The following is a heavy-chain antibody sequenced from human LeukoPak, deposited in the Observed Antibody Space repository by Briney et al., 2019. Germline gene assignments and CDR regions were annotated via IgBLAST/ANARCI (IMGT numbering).Heavy chain of an antibody. CDR3: ARDRGKRYFHN. CDR1: GVSVSSNGAS. Sequence: SQTLSLTCAISGVSVSSNGASWNWIRQSPSRGLEWLGRTDYRSKWYNDYAESVNNRMTINPDKTQNRFSLQLISVTPEDTALYYCARDRGKRYFHNWGQGTLVSVST. D-gene: IGHD3-10*01. CDR2: TDYRSKWYN. V-gene: IGHV6-1*01. J-gene: IGHJ1*01.